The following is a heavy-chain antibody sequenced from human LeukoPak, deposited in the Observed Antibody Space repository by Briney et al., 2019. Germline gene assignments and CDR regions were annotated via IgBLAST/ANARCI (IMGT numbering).Heavy chain of an antibody. CDR1: GFIFSRYN. D-gene: IGHD3-10*01. J-gene: IGHJ4*02. Sequence: PGGSLRLSCAASGFIFSRYNMNWVRQAPGKGLEWVSSISSSGTYKYYADSVKGRFTISRDNTKKSLSLQMDSLRVEDTAVYFCARLGKLWFGEGYWGQGSLVTVSS. V-gene: IGHV3-21*01. CDR3: ARLGKLWFGEGY. CDR2: ISSSGTYK.